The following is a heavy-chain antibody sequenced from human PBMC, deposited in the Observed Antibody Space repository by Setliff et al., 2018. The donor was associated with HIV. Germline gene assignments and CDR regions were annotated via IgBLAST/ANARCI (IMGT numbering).Heavy chain of an antibody. CDR3: ARAPQILTAYSYAYPHFDH. CDR1: GYTFTNYG. CDR2: ISTFDRSI. D-gene: IGHD5-18*01. Sequence: ASVKVSCKASGYTFTNYGVSWVRQAPGQGLEWMGWISTFDRSINYDDKFEGRITMTTDTSTSTAYMELRGLISDDTAVYYCARAPQILTAYSYAYPHFDHWGQGTLVTVSS. V-gene: IGHV1-18*01. J-gene: IGHJ4*02.